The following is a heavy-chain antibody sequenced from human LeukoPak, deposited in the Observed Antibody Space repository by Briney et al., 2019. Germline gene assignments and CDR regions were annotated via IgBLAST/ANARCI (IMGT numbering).Heavy chain of an antibody. CDR1: GFTFDDYA. J-gene: IGHJ6*02. V-gene: IGHV3-9*01. Sequence: GRSLRLSCAASGFTFDDYAMHWVRQAPGKGLEWVSGISRNSGSIGYADSVKGRFTISRDNAKNSLYLQMNSLRAEDTALYYCAREVPAATYYYYYGMDVWGQGTTVTVSS. CDR2: ISRNSGSI. CDR3: AREVPAATYYYYYGMDV. D-gene: IGHD2-2*01.